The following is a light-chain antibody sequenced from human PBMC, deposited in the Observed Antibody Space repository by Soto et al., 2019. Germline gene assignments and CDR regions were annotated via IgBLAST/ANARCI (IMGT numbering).Light chain of an antibody. CDR1: QSVSSSY. CDR3: QQYGSSPT. CDR2: GAS. V-gene: IGKV3-20*01. Sequence: EIVLTQSPGTLSLSPGERATLSCRASQSVSSSYLAWYQQKPGQAPRLLIYGASSRATGSPDRFSGSGYGTDFTLTISRLEPEDFAVYYCQQYGSSPTFGQGTKVEIK. J-gene: IGKJ1*01.